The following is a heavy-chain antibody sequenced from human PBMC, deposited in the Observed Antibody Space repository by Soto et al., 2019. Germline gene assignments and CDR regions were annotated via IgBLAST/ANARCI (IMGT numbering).Heavy chain of an antibody. Sequence: QVQLVESGGGVVQPGRSLRLSCAVSGFSFKSHGIHWVRQAPGKGLEWVAFISYDGKDANYADSVKGRFNISRDNSKDALYLQMGSLRGEDTAVYFCAKDHRNGGSRVDYWGQGTLVTVSS. J-gene: IGHJ4*02. CDR3: AKDHRNGGSRVDY. CDR1: GFSFKSHG. CDR2: ISYDGKDA. D-gene: IGHD2-15*01. V-gene: IGHV3-30*18.